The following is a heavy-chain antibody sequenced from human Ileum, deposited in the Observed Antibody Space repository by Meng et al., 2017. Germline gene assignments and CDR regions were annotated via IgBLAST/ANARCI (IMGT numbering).Heavy chain of an antibody. V-gene: IGHV4-34*01. CDR3: ARYGGSGSYWHFDP. CDR2: IHHSGST. CDR1: GGSFSGYY. Sequence: QVQLQQWGAARLKPSETLSLTCAVYGGSFSGYYWTWIRQPPGKGLEWIGEIHHSGSTNYNPSLKSRVTMSIDTSKIQFSLELSSVTAADAAVYYCARYGGSGSYWHFDPWGRGTLVTVSS. J-gene: IGHJ2*01. D-gene: IGHD3-10*01.